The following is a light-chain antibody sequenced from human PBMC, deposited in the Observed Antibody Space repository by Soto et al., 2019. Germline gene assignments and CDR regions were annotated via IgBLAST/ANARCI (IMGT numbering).Light chain of an antibody. J-gene: IGKJ2*01. V-gene: IGKV3-20*01. Sequence: EIVLTQSPGTLSLSPGERATLSCMATQSDSSRSLAWYQQKPGQAPRPLMYGASSRATGITDWFSGTGPGPDFTLTISRLEPKDGAVYYGQQYGSSPYTFGLGTMLEIK. CDR1: QSDSSRS. CDR2: GAS. CDR3: QQYGSSPYT.